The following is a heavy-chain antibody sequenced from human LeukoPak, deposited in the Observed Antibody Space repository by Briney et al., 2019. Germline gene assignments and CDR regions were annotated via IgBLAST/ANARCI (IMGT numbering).Heavy chain of an antibody. Sequence: PSETLSLTCAVSGGSISGTNWWSWVRQPPGKGLEWIGEIYHDGSTYYNPSLKSRVTISVDTSKNQFSLKLSSVTAADTAVYYCARQGDITMIVVVPWGYMDVWGKGTTVTISS. CDR1: GGSISGTNW. J-gene: IGHJ6*03. CDR2: IYHDGST. D-gene: IGHD3-22*01. CDR3: ARQGDITMIVVVPWGYMDV. V-gene: IGHV4-4*02.